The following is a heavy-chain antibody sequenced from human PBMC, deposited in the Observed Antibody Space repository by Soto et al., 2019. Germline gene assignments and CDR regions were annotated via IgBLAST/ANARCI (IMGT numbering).Heavy chain of an antibody. CDR3: ARYSPPKKSFDSNPGWLDP. CDR1: GGSMNSYY. Sequence: SETLSLTCTVSGGSMNSYYWTWVRQPPWKGLEWIGYVYDSGTSKYNASLESRITMSLDKSRNQFSLSLSYVTAADTAVYFCARYSPPKKSFDSNPGWLDPWGQGTLVTVSP. CDR2: VYDSGTS. D-gene: IGHD2-21*01. V-gene: IGHV4-59*01. J-gene: IGHJ5*02.